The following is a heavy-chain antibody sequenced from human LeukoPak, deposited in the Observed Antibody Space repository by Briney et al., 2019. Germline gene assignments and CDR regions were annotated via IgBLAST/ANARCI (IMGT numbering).Heavy chain of an antibody. CDR1: GGSISSTSSY. J-gene: IGHJ4*02. V-gene: IGHV4-39*01. D-gene: IGHD6-13*01. Sequence: ETLSLTCTVSGGSISSTSSYWGWIRQPPGKGLEWIGSISYTGSTYYNPSLKSRVTISVDTSKNQFSLKLSSVTAADTAVYYCARVLAATAHFDKCGQGRLVTASS. CDR3: ARVLAATAHFDK. CDR2: ISYTGST.